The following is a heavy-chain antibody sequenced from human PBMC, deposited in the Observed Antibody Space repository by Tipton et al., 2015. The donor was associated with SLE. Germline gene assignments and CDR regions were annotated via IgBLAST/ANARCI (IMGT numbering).Heavy chain of an antibody. CDR1: GGSVSSGRFY. CDR3: ATNGHGETYEFFTEYLRH. J-gene: IGHJ1*01. D-gene: IGHD5-12*01. V-gene: IGHV4-61*02. Sequence: GLVKPSETLSLTCTVSGGSVSSGRFYWTWIRQPGGKGLEWIGHIYTSDNIKYNPSLKSRVSISADTSKNQFSLKLTSVTAADTAVYYCATNGHGETYEFFTEYLRHWGQGTLVSVSS. CDR2: IYTSDNI.